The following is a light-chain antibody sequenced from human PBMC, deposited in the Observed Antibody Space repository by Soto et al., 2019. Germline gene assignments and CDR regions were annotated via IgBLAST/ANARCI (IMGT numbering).Light chain of an antibody. CDR1: SSDVGSYNL. J-gene: IGLJ1*01. V-gene: IGLV2-23*01. CDR2: EDS. Sequence: QSALTQPASVSGSPGQSTTISCTGISSDVGSYNLVSWYQQHPGKAPKVMIYEDSKRPSGVSSRFSGSQSGNTASLTISGLQAEDEADYYCCSYAGGSALNYVFGTGTKVTVL. CDR3: CSYAGGSALNYV.